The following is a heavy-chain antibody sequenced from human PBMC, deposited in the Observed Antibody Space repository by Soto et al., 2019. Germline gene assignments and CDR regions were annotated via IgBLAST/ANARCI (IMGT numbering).Heavy chain of an antibody. CDR2: ISYDGSNK. J-gene: IGHJ3*02. CDR3: ASNTLKGYSSGWYPDI. D-gene: IGHD6-19*01. V-gene: IGHV3-30-3*01. CDR1: GFTFSSYA. Sequence: QVQLVESGGGVVQPGRSLRLSCAASGFTFSSYAMHWVRQAPGKGLEWVAVISYDGSNKYYADSVKGRFTISRDNSKNTLYLQMNSLRAEDTAVYYCASNTLKGYSSGWYPDIWCQGTMVTVSS.